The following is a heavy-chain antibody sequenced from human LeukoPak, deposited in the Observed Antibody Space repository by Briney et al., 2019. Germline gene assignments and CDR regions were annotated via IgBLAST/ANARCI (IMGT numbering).Heavy chain of an antibody. Sequence: GRSLRLSCAASGFTFDDYAMHWVRQAPGKGLEWVSGISWNSGSIGYADSVKGRFTISRDNAKNSLYLQMNSLRAEDTALHYCAKDMKQWLESFIDYWGQGTLVTVSS. J-gene: IGHJ4*02. CDR1: GFTFDDYA. CDR3: AKDMKQWLESFIDY. CDR2: ISWNSGSI. V-gene: IGHV3-9*01. D-gene: IGHD6-19*01.